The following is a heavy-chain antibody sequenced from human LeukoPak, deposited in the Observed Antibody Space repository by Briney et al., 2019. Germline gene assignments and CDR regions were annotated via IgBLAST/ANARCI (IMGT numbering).Heavy chain of an antibody. CDR2: ISSSGSTI. CDR1: GFTFSSYE. V-gene: IGHV3-48*03. J-gene: IGHJ4*02. Sequence: GGSLRLSCAASGFTFSSYEMNWVHQAPGKGLEWVSYISSSGSTIYYADSVKGRFTISRDNAKNSLYLQMNSLRAEDTAVYYCARHPRVVGSATRQYYFDYWGQGTLVTVSS. CDR3: ARHPRVVGSATRQYYFDY. D-gene: IGHD2-2*01.